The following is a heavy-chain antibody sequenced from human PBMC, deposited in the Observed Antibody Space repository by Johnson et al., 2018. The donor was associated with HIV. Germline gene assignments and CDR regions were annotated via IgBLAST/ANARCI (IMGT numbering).Heavy chain of an antibody. CDR2: ISYDGNNK. V-gene: IGHV3-30*18. CDR1: GFTFSSYG. J-gene: IGHJ3*02. D-gene: IGHD6-6*01. Sequence: QMQLVESGGGVVQPGRSLRLSCAASGFTFSSYGMLWVRQAPGKGLEWVAVISYDGNNKYYADSVKGRFTISRDNSKNTLYLQMNSRRAEDTALYYCAKGGIATRFFDIWGQGTMVTVSS. CDR3: AKGGIATRFFDI.